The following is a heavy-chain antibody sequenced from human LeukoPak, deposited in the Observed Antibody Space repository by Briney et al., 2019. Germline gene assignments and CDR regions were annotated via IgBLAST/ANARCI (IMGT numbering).Heavy chain of an antibody. J-gene: IGHJ4*02. Sequence: SETLSLTCAAYGGSFSGYYWSWIRQPPGKGLEWIGEINHSGSTNYNPSLKSRVTISVDTSKNQFSLKLSSVTAADTAVYYCARRSAERITMVRGVIYYFDYWGQGTLVTVSS. D-gene: IGHD3-10*01. CDR1: GGSFSGYY. CDR2: INHSGST. CDR3: ARRSAERITMVRGVIYYFDY. V-gene: IGHV4-34*01.